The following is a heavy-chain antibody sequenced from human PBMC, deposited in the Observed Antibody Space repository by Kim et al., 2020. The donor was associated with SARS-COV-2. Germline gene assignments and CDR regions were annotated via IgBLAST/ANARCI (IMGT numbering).Heavy chain of an antibody. CDR1: GFTFSSYS. V-gene: IGHV3-21*01. J-gene: IGHJ6*02. CDR2: ISSSSSYI. CDR3: ARDYYGSGSYYISGPYGMDV. D-gene: IGHD3-10*01. Sequence: GGSLRLSCAASGFTFSSYSMNWVRQAPGKGLEWVSSISSSSSYIYYADSVKGRFTISRDNAKNSLYLQMNSLRDEDTAVYYCARDYYGSGSYYISGPYGMDVWAQGTTVTVSS.